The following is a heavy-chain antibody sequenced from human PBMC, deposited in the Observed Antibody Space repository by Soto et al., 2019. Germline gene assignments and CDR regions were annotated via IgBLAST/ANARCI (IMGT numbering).Heavy chain of an antibody. CDR1: GGYITNYY. J-gene: IGHJ4*02. D-gene: IGHD4-17*01. V-gene: IGHV4-59*01. CDR2: IFYSGNT. CDR3: ARDSGYGDPFDY. Sequence: SETLSLTCTVSGGYITNYYWSWIRQPPGKGLEWIGYIFYSGNTNYNPSLRSRVTISVDTSKNQFFLKLSSVTATDTAVYYCARDSGYGDPFDYWGQGTLVTVS.